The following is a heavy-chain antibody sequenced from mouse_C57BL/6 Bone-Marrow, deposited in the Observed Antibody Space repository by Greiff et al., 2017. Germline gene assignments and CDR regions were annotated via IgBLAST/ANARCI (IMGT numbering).Heavy chain of an antibody. V-gene: IGHV1-7*01. CDR2: INPSSGYT. CDR3: ASEDFLSHWDFDV. CDR1: GYTFTSYW. Sequence: QVQLQQSGAELAKPGASVKLSCKASGYTFTSYWMHWVKQRPGQGLEWIGYINPSSGYTKYNQKFKDKATLTADKSSSTAYMQLSSLTYADSAVYYCASEDFLSHWDFDVWGTGTTVTVSS. J-gene: IGHJ1*03.